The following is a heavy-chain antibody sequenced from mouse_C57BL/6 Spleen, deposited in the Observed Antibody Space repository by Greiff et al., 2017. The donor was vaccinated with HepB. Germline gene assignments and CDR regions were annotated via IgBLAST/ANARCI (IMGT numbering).Heavy chain of an antibody. D-gene: IGHD2-3*01. CDR3: ARGGGYYVYFDV. Sequence: EVMLVESEGGLVQPGSSMKLSCTASGFTFSDYYMAWVRQVPEKGLEWVANINYDGSSTYYLDSLKSRFIISRDNAKNILYLQMSSLKSEDTATYYCARGGGYYVYFDVWGTGTTVTVSS. V-gene: IGHV5-16*01. J-gene: IGHJ1*03. CDR1: GFTFSDYY. CDR2: INYDGSST.